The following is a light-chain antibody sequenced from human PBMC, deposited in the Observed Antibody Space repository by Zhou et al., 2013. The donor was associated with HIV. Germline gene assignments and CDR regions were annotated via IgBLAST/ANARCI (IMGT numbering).Light chain of an antibody. CDR3: QQSYSTPHT. Sequence: DIQMTQSPSTLSASVGDRVTITCRASQSISSCLNWYQQKPGKAPNLLIYAASSLQSGVPSRFSGSGSGTDFTLTISSLQPEDFATYYCQQSYSTPHTFGPGDQAGDQT. V-gene: IGKV1-39*01. CDR2: AAS. J-gene: IGKJ2*01. CDR1: QSISSC.